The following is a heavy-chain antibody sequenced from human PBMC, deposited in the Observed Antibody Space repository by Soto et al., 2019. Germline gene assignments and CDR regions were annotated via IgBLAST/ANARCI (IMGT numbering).Heavy chain of an antibody. Sequence: SETLSLTCAVYGGSFSGYYWSWIRQPPGKGLEWIGEINHSGSTNYNPSLKSRVTISVDTSKNQFSLKLSSVTAADTAVYYCARLPGAAAGYYYYYGMDVWGQGTTVTVSS. V-gene: IGHV4-34*01. CDR3: ARLPGAAAGYYYYYGMDV. CDR2: INHSGST. J-gene: IGHJ6*02. CDR1: GGSFSGYY. D-gene: IGHD6-13*01.